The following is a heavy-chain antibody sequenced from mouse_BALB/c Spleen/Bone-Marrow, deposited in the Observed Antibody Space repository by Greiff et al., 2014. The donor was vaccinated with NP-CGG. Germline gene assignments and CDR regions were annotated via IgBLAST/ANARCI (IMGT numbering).Heavy chain of an antibody. D-gene: IGHD2-1*01. CDR2: IDTSDSYT. J-gene: IGHJ4*01. V-gene: IGHV1-69*01. CDR1: GYTFTDYW. Sequence: VNLVESGAELVMPGASVKMSCKASGYTFTDYWMHWVKQRPGQGLEWIGAIDTSDSYTSYNQKFKGKATLTVDESSSTAYMQLSSLTSEDSAVYYCAREGYGNSYAMDYWGQGTSVTVSS. CDR3: AREGYGNSYAMDY.